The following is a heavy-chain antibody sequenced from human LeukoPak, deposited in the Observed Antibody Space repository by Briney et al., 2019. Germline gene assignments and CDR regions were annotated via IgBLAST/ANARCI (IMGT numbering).Heavy chain of an antibody. CDR1: GLIFSNYW. J-gene: IGHJ4*02. CDR2: IKEDGSET. D-gene: IGHD3-10*01. Sequence: GGSLRLSCAASGLIFSNYWMTWVRHAPGKGLEWVANIKEDGSETYYVDSVKGRFTISRDNDKNTLYPQMNSLRAEDTAVYYCEAYGSVWGQGTLVIVSS. V-gene: IGHV3-7*03. CDR3: EAYGSV.